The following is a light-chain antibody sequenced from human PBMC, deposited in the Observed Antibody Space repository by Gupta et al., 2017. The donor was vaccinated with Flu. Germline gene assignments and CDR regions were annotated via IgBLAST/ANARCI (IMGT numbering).Light chain of an antibody. CDR2: GVS. Sequence: EIVLTQSPGRLSLSPGERATLSCRASQSVNSNYVVWYQQKPGQAPRLLMYGVSNRAIGTPDRVRGRGSGKEFTLTISRLEPEDFAVYYCLQDTAVPVAFGQGTXLEIK. CDR3: LQDTAVPVA. V-gene: IGKV3-20*01. CDR1: QSVNSNY. J-gene: IGKJ2*01.